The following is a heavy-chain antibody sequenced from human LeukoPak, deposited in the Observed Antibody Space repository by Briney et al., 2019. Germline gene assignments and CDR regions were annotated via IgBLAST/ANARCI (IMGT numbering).Heavy chain of an antibody. V-gene: IGHV1-46*01. D-gene: IGHD3-16*02. Sequence: GASVKVSCKASVYTFTSYYMHWVRQAPGQGLEWMGIINPSGGSTSYAQKFQGRVTMTRDTSTSTVYMELSSLRSEDTAVYYCAREGSDEGVILYWGQGTLVTVSS. CDR3: AREGSDEGVILY. J-gene: IGHJ4*02. CDR2: INPSGGST. CDR1: VYTFTSYY.